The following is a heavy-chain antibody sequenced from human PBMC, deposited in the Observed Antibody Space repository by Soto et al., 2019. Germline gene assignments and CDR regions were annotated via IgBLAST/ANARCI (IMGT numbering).Heavy chain of an antibody. V-gene: IGHV3-30*04. CDR3: ARAERSSWHLFDY. J-gene: IGHJ4*02. D-gene: IGHD6-13*01. CDR2: ISYDGGKK. Sequence: QVQLVESGGGVVQPGRSLRLSCAASGFTLSSNAIHWVRQAPGKGLEWVAVISYDGGKKYYADSVEGRLTISRDNSKNMLYLQMNSLRVEDTAVYYCARAERSSWHLFDYWGQGTLVTVSS. CDR1: GFTLSSNA.